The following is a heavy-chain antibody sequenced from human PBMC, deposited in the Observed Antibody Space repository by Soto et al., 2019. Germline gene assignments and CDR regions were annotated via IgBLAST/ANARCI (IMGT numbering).Heavy chain of an antibody. J-gene: IGHJ4*02. Sequence: QPGGSLRLSCAASGFNFSRYGMHWVRQAPGKGLEWVAVIWSDGTYKNYGDSVKGRFTISRDNSKNTLDPVMNSLRAEDTAIYYCARDPKLLLEYYFDLWGQGTLVTVSS. D-gene: IGHD3-22*01. V-gene: IGHV3-33*01. CDR3: ARDPKLLLEYYFDL. CDR1: GFNFSRYG. CDR2: IWSDGTYK.